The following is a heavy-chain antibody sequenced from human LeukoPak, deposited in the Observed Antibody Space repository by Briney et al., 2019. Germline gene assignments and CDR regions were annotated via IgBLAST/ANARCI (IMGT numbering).Heavy chain of an antibody. CDR1: GFTFSSYW. J-gene: IGHJ4*02. V-gene: IGHV3-7*01. CDR2: IKQDGSEK. Sequence: GGSLRLSCAASGFTFSSYWMNWVRQAPGKGLEWVANIKQDGSEKYYVDSVKGRFTIPRDNAKNSLYLQMNSLRAEDTAVYYCARDPYGSGSYYNYWGQGTLVTVSS. CDR3: ARDPYGSGSYYNY. D-gene: IGHD3-10*01.